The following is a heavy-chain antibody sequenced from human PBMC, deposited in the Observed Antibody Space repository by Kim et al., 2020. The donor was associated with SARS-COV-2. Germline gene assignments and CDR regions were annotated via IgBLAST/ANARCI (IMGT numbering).Heavy chain of an antibody. V-gene: IGHV4-39*07. Sequence: YYNPSLKSRVTISVDTSKDQFSLKLSSVTAADTAVYYCARGESSSWYFDYWGQGTLVTVSS. D-gene: IGHD6-13*01. CDR3: ARGESSSWYFDY. J-gene: IGHJ4*02.